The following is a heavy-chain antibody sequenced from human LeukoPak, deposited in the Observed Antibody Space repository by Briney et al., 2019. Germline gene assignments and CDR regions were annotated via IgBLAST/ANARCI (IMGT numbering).Heavy chain of an antibody. CDR1: GYTFTSYG. D-gene: IGHD3-22*01. J-gene: IGHJ4*02. CDR3: ARVSGVYYYDSSGYDY. Sequence: ASVKVSCKASGYTFTSYGISWVRQAPGQGLEWMGWISAYNGNTNYAQKLQGRVTITTDTSTSTAYMELRSLRSDDTAVYYCARVSGVYYYDSSGYDYWGQGTLVTVSS. CDR2: ISAYNGNT. V-gene: IGHV1-18*01.